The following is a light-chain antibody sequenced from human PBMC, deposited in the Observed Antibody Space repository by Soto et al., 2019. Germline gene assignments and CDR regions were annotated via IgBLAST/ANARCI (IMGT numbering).Light chain of an antibody. V-gene: IGLV2-14*01. CDR1: SSDVGGYNY. CDR2: DVS. J-gene: IGLJ1*01. CDR3: SSYTSSSSLV. Sequence: SVLTQPASVSGSPGQSITISCTGTSSDVGGYNYVSWYQQHPGKAPKLMIYDVSNRPSGVSNRFSGSKSGNTASLTIPGLQAEDEADYYCSSYTSSSSLVFGTGTKVTVL.